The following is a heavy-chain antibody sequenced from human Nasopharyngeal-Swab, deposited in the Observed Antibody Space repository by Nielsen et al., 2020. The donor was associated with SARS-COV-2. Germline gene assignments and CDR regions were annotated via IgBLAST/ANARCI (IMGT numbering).Heavy chain of an antibody. D-gene: IGHD1-26*01. V-gene: IGHV3-30*04. Sequence: GGSLRLSCVASGFNFHTYALHWVRQAPGKGLEWVAIISYDGSNQFYADSVKGRFTVSRDNSKNTLYLQMNSLRAEDTAVYYCARLKRGAIDYWGQGTLVTVSS. J-gene: IGHJ4*02. CDR1: GFNFHTYA. CDR2: ISYDGSNQ. CDR3: ARLKRGAIDY.